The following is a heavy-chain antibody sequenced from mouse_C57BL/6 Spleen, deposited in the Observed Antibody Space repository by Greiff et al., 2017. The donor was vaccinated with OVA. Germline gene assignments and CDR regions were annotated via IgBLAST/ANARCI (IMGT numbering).Heavy chain of an antibody. Sequence: EVKVEESGGDLVKPGGSLKLSCAASGFTFSSYGMSWVRQTPDKRLEWVATIRSGGSYTYYPDSVKGRFTISRDNAKNTMYLQMSSVKSEDTAMYYYAGGNWDVYCFDYWGQGTTLTVSS. V-gene: IGHV5-6*02. CDR2: IRSGGSYT. J-gene: IGHJ2*01. CDR1: GFTFSSYG. CDR3: AGGNWDVYCFDY. D-gene: IGHD4-1*01.